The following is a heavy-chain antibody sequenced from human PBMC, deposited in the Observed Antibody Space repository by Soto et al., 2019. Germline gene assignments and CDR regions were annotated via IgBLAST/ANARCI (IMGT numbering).Heavy chain of an antibody. V-gene: IGHV1-69*02. CDR3: ARFKLGADY. D-gene: IGHD3-16*01. CDR1: GGTFSNYT. Sequence: QVQLVQSGAEVKKPGSSVKVSCKASGGTFSNYTITWVRQAPGQGLEWMGRLIPILGLANYAQKFRGRVTIIADKSTTTAYMELRSLRSEDTAMYYCARFKLGADYWGQGTLVTVSS. J-gene: IGHJ4*02. CDR2: LIPILGLA.